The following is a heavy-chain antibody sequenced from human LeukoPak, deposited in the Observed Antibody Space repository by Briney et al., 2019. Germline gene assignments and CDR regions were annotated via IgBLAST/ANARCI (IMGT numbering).Heavy chain of an antibody. J-gene: IGHJ4*02. CDR3: ARTEPSGTTSH. V-gene: IGHV4-59*01. Sequence: SETLSLTCTVSGGSITNYYRSWIRQPPGKGLEWIGYIYYSGSTNYNPSLKSRVTLSVDTSRNQFSLSLRSMTAADTAVYYCARTEPSGTTSHWGQGTLVTVSS. D-gene: IGHD1-1*01. CDR1: GGSITNYY. CDR2: IYYSGST.